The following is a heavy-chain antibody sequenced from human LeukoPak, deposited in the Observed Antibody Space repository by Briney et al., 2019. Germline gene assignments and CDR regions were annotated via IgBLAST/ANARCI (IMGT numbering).Heavy chain of an antibody. CDR3: ARGCDFWSGYPGGVDD. CDR2: IKQGGSEK. Sequence: PGGSLRLSCAASGFTFSSYWMSWVRQAPGKGLEWGAKIKQGGSEKYYVDSVKGRFTIYRDNAKNSLYLQMNSLRAEDTAVSYCARGCDFWSGYPGGVDDWGQGTLVTVSS. D-gene: IGHD3-3*01. CDR1: GFTFSSYW. V-gene: IGHV3-7*01. J-gene: IGHJ4*02.